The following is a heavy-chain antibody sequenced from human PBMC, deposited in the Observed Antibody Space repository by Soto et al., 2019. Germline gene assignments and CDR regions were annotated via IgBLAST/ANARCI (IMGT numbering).Heavy chain of an antibody. D-gene: IGHD3-16*01. Sequence: EVQLVESGGGLVQPGGSLRLSCAASGFTVSTKYMSWVRQAPGKGLEWVSVIYSGGSTFYADSVRGRFTISRDNSKNTVNLQMNSRRAEDPAVYYCARDPWAADYWGQGTLVTVSS. CDR2: IYSGGST. J-gene: IGHJ4*02. CDR3: ARDPWAADY. V-gene: IGHV3-66*01. CDR1: GFTVSTKY.